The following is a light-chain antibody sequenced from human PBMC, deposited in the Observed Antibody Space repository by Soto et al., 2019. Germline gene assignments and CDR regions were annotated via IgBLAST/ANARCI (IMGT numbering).Light chain of an antibody. CDR2: DVS. J-gene: IGLJ2*01. Sequence: QSALTQPASVSGSPGQSITISCTGTSSDVGGYKYVSWYQQHPGKAPKLMIYDVSNRPSGVSNRFSVSKSGNTASLTISGLLVEDEADYYCSAYPSSSTYVVFGGGTKLTVL. CDR3: SAYPSSSTYVV. V-gene: IGLV2-14*01. CDR1: SSDVGGYKY.